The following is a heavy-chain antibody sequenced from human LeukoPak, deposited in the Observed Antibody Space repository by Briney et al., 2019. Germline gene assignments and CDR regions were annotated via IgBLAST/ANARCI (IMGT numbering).Heavy chain of an antibody. Sequence: ASVKVSCKASGYTFTSYDMHWVRQAPGQRLEWVGWINAGNGNTKYSQKFQGRVTITRDTSASTAYMELSSLRCEDTAVYYCARQMAPINGVFDYWGQGTLVTVSS. CDR1: GYTFTSYD. J-gene: IGHJ4*02. CDR2: INAGNGNT. CDR3: ARQMAPINGVFDY. D-gene: IGHD5-24*01. V-gene: IGHV1-3*01.